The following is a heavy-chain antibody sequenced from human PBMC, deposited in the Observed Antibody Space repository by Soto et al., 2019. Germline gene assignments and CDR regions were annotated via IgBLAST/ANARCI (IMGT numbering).Heavy chain of an antibody. CDR2: INAGNGNT. J-gene: IGHJ3*02. V-gene: IGHV1-3*01. Sequence: QVQLVQSGAEVKKPGASVKVSCKASGYSFTSYAMHWVRQAPGQRLEWMGWINAGNGNTKYSQRCQGRVAITRDPSASTAYMELSSLRSEDTAVYYCASPARSYFGDGFDIWGQGTMVTVSS. CDR3: ASPARSYFGDGFDI. D-gene: IGHD2-21*01. CDR1: GYSFTSYA.